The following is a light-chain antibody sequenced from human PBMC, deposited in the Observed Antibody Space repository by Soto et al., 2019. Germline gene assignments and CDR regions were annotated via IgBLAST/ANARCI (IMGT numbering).Light chain of an antibody. J-gene: IGKJ4*02. CDR2: AGF. CDR3: QQSYSRALT. V-gene: IGKV1-39*01. Sequence: DIQMIPSPSSLSASLGDRVIITCRASHPISSYVNWYQQKPGKAPNLLLSAGFTLQSGVPSRFSGDRSGADYTLIIDNLQREDSATYFCQQSYSRALTFCGGTKV. CDR1: HPISSY.